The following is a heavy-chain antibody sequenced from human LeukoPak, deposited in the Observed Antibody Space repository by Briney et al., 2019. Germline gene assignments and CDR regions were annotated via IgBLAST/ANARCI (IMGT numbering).Heavy chain of an antibody. Sequence: GRSLRLSCAASGFTLSSYAMHWVRQAPGKGLEWVAVISYDGSNKYYADSVKGRFTISRDNSKNTLYLQMNSLRAEDTAVYYGARDTNPRGTGTFDYWGQGTLVTVSS. CDR1: GFTLSSYA. V-gene: IGHV3-30*01. CDR2: ISYDGSNK. CDR3: ARDTNPRGTGTFDY. J-gene: IGHJ4*02. D-gene: IGHD1-1*01.